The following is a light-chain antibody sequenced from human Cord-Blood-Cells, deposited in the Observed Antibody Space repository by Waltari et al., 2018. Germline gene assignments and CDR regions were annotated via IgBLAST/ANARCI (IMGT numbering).Light chain of an antibody. CDR1: SGSIARNY. CDR2: EDN. CDR3: QSYNSSNWV. J-gene: IGLJ3*02. V-gene: IGLV6-57*01. Sequence: NFMLTQPHSVSESPGKTVTISCTRSSGSIARNYVQWYQQRPGSSPTTVIYEDNQRPSGVPDPFSCSIDSSSNSASLTISGLKTEDESDYYCQSYNSSNWVFGGGTKLTVL.